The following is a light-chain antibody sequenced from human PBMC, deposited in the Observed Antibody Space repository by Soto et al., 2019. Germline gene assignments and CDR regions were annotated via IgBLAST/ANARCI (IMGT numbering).Light chain of an antibody. CDR2: DDS. CDR3: QVWDSSRGG. CDR1: NIGSKS. J-gene: IGLJ3*02. Sequence: SYELTQPPSVSVAPGQTARIPCGGNNIGSKSAHWYQQKPGQAPVLVVYDDSDRPSGIPERFSGSNSGNTATLTISRVGAGDEADYYCQVWDSSRGGFGGGTKLTVL. V-gene: IGLV3-21*02.